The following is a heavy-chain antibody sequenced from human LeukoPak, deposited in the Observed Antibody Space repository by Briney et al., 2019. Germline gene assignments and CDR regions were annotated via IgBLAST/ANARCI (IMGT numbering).Heavy chain of an antibody. CDR2: IYYSGST. D-gene: IGHD2-2*01. Sequence: TLCLSRALSGVSISSGVYYWSWICHPPGTGLEWIGYIYYSGSTYYNPSLKSRVTISVDTSKNQFSLKLSSVTAADTAVYYCARGFVVVPAALRWFDPWGQGTLVTVSS. J-gene: IGHJ5*02. CDR3: ARGFVVVPAALRWFDP. CDR1: GVSISSGVYY. V-gene: IGHV4-30-4*01.